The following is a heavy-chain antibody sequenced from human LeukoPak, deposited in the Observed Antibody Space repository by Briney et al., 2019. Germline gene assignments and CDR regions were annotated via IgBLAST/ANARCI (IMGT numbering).Heavy chain of an antibody. Sequence: SETLSLTCTVSGGSISSYYWSWIRQPAGKGLEWIGRIYTSGSTNYNPSLKSRVTMSVDTSKNQFSLKLSSVTAADTAVYYCARDRDSSSWPNWFDPWGQGTLVTVSS. V-gene: IGHV4-4*07. J-gene: IGHJ5*02. CDR3: ARDRDSSSWPNWFDP. CDR1: GGSISSYY. CDR2: IYTSGST. D-gene: IGHD6-13*01.